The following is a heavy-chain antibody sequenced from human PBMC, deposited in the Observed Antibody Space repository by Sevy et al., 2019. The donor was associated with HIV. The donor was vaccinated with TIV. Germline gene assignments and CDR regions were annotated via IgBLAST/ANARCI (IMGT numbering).Heavy chain of an antibody. D-gene: IGHD2-8*02. Sequence: ALVKVSCKASGYTFTGYYMHWVRQAPGQGLEWMGRINPNSGGTNYAQKFQGRVTMTRDTSISTAYMELSRLRSDDTAVYYCARGGYCTGGVCYSLDYYYYGMDVWGQGTTVTVSS. CDR1: GYTFTGYY. CDR2: INPNSGGT. V-gene: IGHV1-2*06. CDR3: ARGGYCTGGVCYSLDYYYYGMDV. J-gene: IGHJ6*02.